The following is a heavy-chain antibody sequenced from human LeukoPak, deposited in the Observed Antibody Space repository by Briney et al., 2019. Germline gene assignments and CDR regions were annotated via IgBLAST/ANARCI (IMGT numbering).Heavy chain of an antibody. CDR3: ARLPPAIFGDYYFDY. Sequence: GESLKISCKGSGYSFTTQWIGWVRQMPGKGLEWMGIIYPGDSDTRYSPSFQGQVTISADKSISTAYLQWSSLKASDTAMYYCARLPPAIFGDYYFDYWGQGTLVTVSS. V-gene: IGHV5-51*01. CDR2: IYPGDSDT. J-gene: IGHJ4*02. D-gene: IGHD3-3*01. CDR1: GYSFTTQW.